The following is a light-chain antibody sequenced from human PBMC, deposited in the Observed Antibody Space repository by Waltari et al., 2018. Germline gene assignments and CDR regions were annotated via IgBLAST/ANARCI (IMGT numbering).Light chain of an antibody. V-gene: IGLV1-44*01. Sequence: QSVVTQPPSAPGTPGPTVTITCSGSSTIIGRTTVTWSQKLPGPAPRLILFATTKRPSGVPDRFSGSKSGTSASLAISGLQPEDEGEYYCSVWDDRLNGNWLFGGGTKVTVL. CDR1: STIIGRTT. CDR3: SVWDDRLNGNWL. CDR2: ATT. J-gene: IGLJ3*02.